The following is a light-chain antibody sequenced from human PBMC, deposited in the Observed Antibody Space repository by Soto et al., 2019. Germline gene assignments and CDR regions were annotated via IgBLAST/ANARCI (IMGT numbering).Light chain of an antibody. CDR2: ATS. Sequence: DIQMTQSPSSVSASVGDRVTITCRASQCISRWLAWYQQKPGKAPKLLIYATSYLHSGVPSRFSGSGSGTDYALTIRGLQPEDFATYYCQQANSFPYTFGQGTKLEIK. J-gene: IGKJ2*01. CDR3: QQANSFPYT. CDR1: QCISRW. V-gene: IGKV1-12*01.